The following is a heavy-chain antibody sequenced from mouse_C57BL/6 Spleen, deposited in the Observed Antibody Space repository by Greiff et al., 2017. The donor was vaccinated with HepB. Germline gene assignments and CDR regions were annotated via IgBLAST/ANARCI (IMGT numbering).Heavy chain of an antibody. Sequence: VQGVESGAELVRPGASVKLSCKASGYTFTDYYINWVKQRPGQGLEWIARIYPGSGNTYYNEKFKGKATLTAEKSSSTAYMQLSSLTSEDSAVYFCAYRDYWGQGTTLTVSS. V-gene: IGHV1-76*01. D-gene: IGHD5-5*01. CDR3: AYRDY. J-gene: IGHJ2*01. CDR2: IYPGSGNT. CDR1: GYTFTDYY.